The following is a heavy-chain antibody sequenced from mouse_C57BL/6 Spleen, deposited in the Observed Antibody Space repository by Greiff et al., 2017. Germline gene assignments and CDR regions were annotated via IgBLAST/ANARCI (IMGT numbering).Heavy chain of an antibody. Sequence: VKLMESGAELVRPGASVTLSCKASGYTFTDYEMHWVKQTPVHGLEWIGAIDPETGGTAYNQKFKDKAILTADKSSSTAYMELRSLTSEDSAVYYCTRFQFAYWGQGTLVTVSA. CDR2: IDPETGGT. J-gene: IGHJ3*01. V-gene: IGHV1-15*01. CDR3: TRFQFAY. CDR1: GYTFTDYE.